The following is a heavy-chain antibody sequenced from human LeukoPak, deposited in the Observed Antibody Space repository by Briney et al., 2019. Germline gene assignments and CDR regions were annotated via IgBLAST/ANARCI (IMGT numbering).Heavy chain of an antibody. CDR2: IKYDGSDA. V-gene: IGHV3-7*04. D-gene: IGHD2-2*01. Sequence: GGSLRLSCAASGFTFSDYWMSWVRQAPGKGLEWVTNIKYDGSDAYYVDSVKGRFLISRDNAKNSVYLQMSSLRAEDTTVFYCARGPFCTSTSCQGFFDYWGQGILVTVSS. CDR3: ARGPFCTSTSCQGFFDY. CDR1: GFTFSDYW. J-gene: IGHJ4*02.